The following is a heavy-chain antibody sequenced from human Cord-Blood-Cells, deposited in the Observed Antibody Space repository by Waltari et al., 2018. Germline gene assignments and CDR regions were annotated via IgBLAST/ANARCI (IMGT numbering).Heavy chain of an antibody. D-gene: IGHD1-26*01. V-gene: IGHV3-23*01. J-gene: IGHJ4*02. CDR2: ISGSGGST. Sequence: YAMSWVRQAPGKGLEWVSAISGSGGSTYYADSVKGRFTISRDNSKNTLYLQMNSLRAEDTAVYYCAKDAQVGATYYFDYWGQGTLVTVSS. CDR1: YA. CDR3: AKDAQVGATYYFDY.